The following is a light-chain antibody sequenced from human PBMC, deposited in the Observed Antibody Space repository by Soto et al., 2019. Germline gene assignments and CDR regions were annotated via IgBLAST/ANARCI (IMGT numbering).Light chain of an antibody. Sequence: QSVLTQPASVSGSPGQSITISCTGTSSDIGGYDYVPWYQQHPGKAPKLIIYGVSNRPSGTSDRFSGSKSGNTASLTISGLQADDEADYYCSSSTSSNTLVFGGGTKVTVL. V-gene: IGLV2-14*01. J-gene: IGLJ3*02. CDR3: SSSTSSNTLV. CDR2: GVS. CDR1: SSDIGGYDY.